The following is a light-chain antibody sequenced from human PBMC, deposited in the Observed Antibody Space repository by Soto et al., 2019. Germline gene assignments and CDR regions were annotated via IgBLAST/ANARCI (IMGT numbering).Light chain of an antibody. J-gene: IGLJ2*01. CDR3: SSYPTSTTKV. CDR2: EVR. CDR1: SSDVGSYNY. Sequence: QSVLTQPASVSGSPGQSITISCTGTSSDVGSYNYVSWYQQHPGKAPKLMIYEVRNRPSGVSDRFSGSKSGKTASLTIFGLQAEDEADYYCSSYPTSTTKVFGGGTKLTGL. V-gene: IGLV2-14*01.